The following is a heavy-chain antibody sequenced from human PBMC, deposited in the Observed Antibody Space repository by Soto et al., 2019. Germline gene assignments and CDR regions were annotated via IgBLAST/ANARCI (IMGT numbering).Heavy chain of an antibody. CDR3: ARGLPNYSYFDT. V-gene: IGHV3-74*01. CDR1: GFTFSSYW. J-gene: IGHJ4*02. Sequence: EVQLVESGGGLVQPGESLRLSCAASGFTFSSYWMHWIRQAPGKGLVWVSRVRSDGRGTVYATSVKGRLTISRDNAKNTLYLQMNSLGVEDTAVSYCARGLPNYSYFDTWGQGTLVTVSS. CDR2: VRSDGRGT. D-gene: IGHD4-4*01.